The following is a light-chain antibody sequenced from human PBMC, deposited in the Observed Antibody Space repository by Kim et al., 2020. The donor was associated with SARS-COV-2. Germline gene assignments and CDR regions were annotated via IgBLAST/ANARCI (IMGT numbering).Light chain of an antibody. CDR3: SSYAGSNNFV. Sequence: QSALTQPPSASGSPGQSVTISCTGTSSDVGGYNYVSWYQQHPGKAPKLMSYEVSKRPSGVPDRFSGSKSGNTASLTVSGLQAEDEADYYCSSYAGSNNFVFGTGTKVTLL. CDR1: SSDVGGYNY. J-gene: IGLJ1*01. V-gene: IGLV2-8*01. CDR2: EVS.